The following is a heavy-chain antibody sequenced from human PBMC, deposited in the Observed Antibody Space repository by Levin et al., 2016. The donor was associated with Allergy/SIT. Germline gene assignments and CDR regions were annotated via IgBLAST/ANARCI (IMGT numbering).Heavy chain of an antibody. Sequence: VRQAPGKGLEWVSYISSSGSTIYYADSVEGRFTISRDNAKNSLYLQMNSLRAEDTAVYYCARAPVTYWGRQRSYYFDYWGQGTLVTVSS. V-gene: IGHV3-48*03. CDR3: ARAPVTYWGRQRSYYFDY. CDR2: ISSSGSTI. D-gene: IGHD7-27*01. J-gene: IGHJ4*02.